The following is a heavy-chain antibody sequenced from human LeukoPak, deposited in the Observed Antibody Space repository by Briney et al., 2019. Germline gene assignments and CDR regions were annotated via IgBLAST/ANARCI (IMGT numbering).Heavy chain of an antibody. V-gene: IGHV1-8*01. CDR1: GYTLTSYD. D-gene: IGHD6-19*01. CDR2: MNPNSGNT. J-gene: IGHJ6*02. CDR3: ARDGGSGWYYYYGMDV. Sequence: ASVKVSCKASGYTLTSYDINWVRQATGQGLEWMGWMNPNSGNTGYAQKFQGRVTMTRNTSISTAYMELSSLRSEDTAVYYCARDGGSGWYYYYGMDVWGQGTTVTVSS.